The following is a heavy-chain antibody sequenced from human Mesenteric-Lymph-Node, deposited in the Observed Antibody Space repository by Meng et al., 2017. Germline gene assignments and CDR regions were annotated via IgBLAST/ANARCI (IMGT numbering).Heavy chain of an antibody. CDR3: TISGSSVDY. D-gene: IGHD1-26*01. Sequence: QVHVRQAGSKVKKPRSSGKGSYKASGYTFTAYFLHWVRQAPGQGLEFVGRINPKNGGTDYLQKFKGRVTMTRDTSISTAYMELNSLRSDDTAVYYCTISGSSVDYWGQGTLVTVSS. CDR2: INPKNGGT. V-gene: IGHV1-2*06. CDR1: GYTFTAYF. J-gene: IGHJ4*02.